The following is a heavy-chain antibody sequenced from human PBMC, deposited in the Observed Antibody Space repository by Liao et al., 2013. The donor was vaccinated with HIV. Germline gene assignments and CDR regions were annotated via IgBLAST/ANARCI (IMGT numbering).Heavy chain of an antibody. D-gene: IGHD3/OR15-3a*01. CDR3: ARGLGHFDY. Sequence: QVQLQESGPGLVKPSQTLSLTCTVSGGSISSGSYYWSWIRQPAGKGLEWIGRIYSSGSTNYNPSLKSRVTISSRHVQEPGLPRICKSLTAADTAVYYCARGLGHFDYWGQGILVTVSS. CDR2: IYSSGST. V-gene: IGHV4-61*02. J-gene: IGHJ4*02. CDR1: GGSISSGSYY.